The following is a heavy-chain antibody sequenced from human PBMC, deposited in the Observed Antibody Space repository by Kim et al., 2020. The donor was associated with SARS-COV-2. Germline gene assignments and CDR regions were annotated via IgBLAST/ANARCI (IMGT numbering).Heavy chain of an antibody. V-gene: IGHV3-7*01. CDR3: ARIGYSSSSVDY. CDR2: IKEDGTTK. CDR1: GFTFNWYW. Sequence: GGSLRLSCAASGFTFNWYWMSWVCQAPGKGLEWVANIKEDGTTKYYVDSVKGRFIISRDNAKNSVYLQMNSLRAEDTAVYYCARIGYSSSSVDYWGQGTLVTVSS. J-gene: IGHJ4*02. D-gene: IGHD6-6*01.